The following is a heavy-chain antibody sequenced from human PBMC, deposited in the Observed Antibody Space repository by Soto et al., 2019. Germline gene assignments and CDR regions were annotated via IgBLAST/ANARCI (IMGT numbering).Heavy chain of an antibody. J-gene: IGHJ6*02. V-gene: IGHV3-23*01. D-gene: IGHD2-15*01. CDR3: AKAGKHCSGGSCYYYYGMDV. CDR2: ISGSGGST. Sequence: GGSLRLSCAASGFTFSSYAMSWVRQAPGKGLEWVSAISGSGGSTYYADSVKGRFTISRDNSKNTLYLQMNSLRAEDTAVYYCAKAGKHCSGGSCYYYYGMDVWGQGTTVTVSS. CDR1: GFTFSSYA.